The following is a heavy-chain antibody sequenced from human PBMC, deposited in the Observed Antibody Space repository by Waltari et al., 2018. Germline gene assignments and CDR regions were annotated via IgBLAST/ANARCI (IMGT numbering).Heavy chain of an antibody. CDR2: ISSSSSYI. CDR1: GFTFRSYS. V-gene: IGHV3-21*01. Sequence: EVQLVESGGGLVKPGGSLRLSCAASGFTFRSYSMHWVRQATGKGLELVSSISSSSSYIYYADSVKGRFTISRDNAKNSLYLQMNSRRAEDTAVYYCARALAVAGTIDYWGQGTLVTVSS. D-gene: IGHD6-19*01. J-gene: IGHJ4*02. CDR3: ARALAVAGTIDY.